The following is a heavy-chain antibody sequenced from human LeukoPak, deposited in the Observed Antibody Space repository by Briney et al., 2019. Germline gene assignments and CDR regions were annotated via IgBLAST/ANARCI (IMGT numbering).Heavy chain of an antibody. CDR3: ARVPYGSGPKPDY. Sequence: PRGSLRLSCAASGFTFSSYSMNWVRQAPGKGLEWVSYISSSSSTIYYADSVKGRFTISRDNAKNSLYLQMNSLRAEDTAVYYCARVPYGSGPKPDYWGQGTLVTVSS. CDR1: GFTFSSYS. D-gene: IGHD3-10*01. V-gene: IGHV3-48*01. CDR2: ISSSSSTI. J-gene: IGHJ4*02.